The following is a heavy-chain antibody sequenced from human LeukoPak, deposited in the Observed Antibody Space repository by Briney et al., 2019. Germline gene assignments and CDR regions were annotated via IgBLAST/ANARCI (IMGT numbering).Heavy chain of an antibody. J-gene: IGHJ4*02. CDR2: IYYSGST. Sequence: ASETLSLTCTVSGGSISSGDYYWRWIRQPPGKGLEWIGYIYYSGSTYYNPSLKSRVTISVDTSKNQFSLKLSSVTAADTAVYYCASGRDSSSTRFDYWGQGTLVTVSS. D-gene: IGHD6-6*01. V-gene: IGHV4-30-4*08. CDR1: GGSISSGDYY. CDR3: ASGRDSSSTRFDY.